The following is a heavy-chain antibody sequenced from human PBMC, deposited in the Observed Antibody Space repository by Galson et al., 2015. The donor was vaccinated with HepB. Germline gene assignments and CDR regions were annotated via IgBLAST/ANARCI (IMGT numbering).Heavy chain of an antibody. V-gene: IGHV4-39*01. Sequence: ETLSLTCTVSGGSISSSSYYWGWIRQPPGKGLEWIGSIYYSGSTYYNPSLKSRVTISVDTSKNQFSLKLSSVTAADTAVYYCASRSERSSSGGISWGQGTLVTVSS. D-gene: IGHD2-15*01. CDR2: IYYSGST. J-gene: IGHJ4*02. CDR1: GGSISSSSYY. CDR3: ASRSERSSSGGIS.